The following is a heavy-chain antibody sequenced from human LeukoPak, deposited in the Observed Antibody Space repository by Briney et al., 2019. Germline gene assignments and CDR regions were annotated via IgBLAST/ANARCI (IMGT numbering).Heavy chain of an antibody. CDR2: IYYSGST. Sequence: SETLSLTCTVSGGSLSMVYTRWVRQPPGKGLEWIGYIYYSGSTNYNPSLKSRVTISVDTSKNQFSLKLSSVTAADTAVYYCARVKVAAAARGFDHWGQGTLVTVSS. CDR1: GGSLSMVY. D-gene: IGHD6-13*01. V-gene: IGHV4-59*01. J-gene: IGHJ4*02. CDR3: ARVKVAAAARGFDH.